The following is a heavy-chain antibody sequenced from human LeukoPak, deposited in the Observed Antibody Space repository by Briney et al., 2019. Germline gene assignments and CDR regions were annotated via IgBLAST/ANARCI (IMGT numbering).Heavy chain of an antibody. CDR1: GGSISSHY. V-gene: IGHV4-59*11. CDR2: IYYSGST. Sequence: PSETLSLTCTVSGGSISSHYWSWIRQPPGKGLEWIGYIYYSGSTNYNPSLKSRVTISVDTSKNQFSLKLSSVTAADTAVYYCANTRKYCSSTSCYGYYFDYWGQGTLVTVSS. J-gene: IGHJ4*02. CDR3: ANTRKYCSSTSCYGYYFDY. D-gene: IGHD2-2*01.